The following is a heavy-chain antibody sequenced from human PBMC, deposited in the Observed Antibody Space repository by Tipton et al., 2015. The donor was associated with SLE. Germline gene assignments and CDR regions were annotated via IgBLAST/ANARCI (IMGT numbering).Heavy chain of an antibody. CDR1: GGSISSCY. V-gene: IGHV4-59*01. CDR3: ARDGGVGATRGAFDI. Sequence: TLSLTCTVSGGSISSCYWSWIRQPPGKGLEWIGYIYYSGSTNYNPSLKSRVTISVDTSKNQFSLKLSSVTAADTAVYYCARDGGVGATRGAFDIWGQGTMVTVSS. D-gene: IGHD1-26*01. CDR2: IYYSGST. J-gene: IGHJ3*02.